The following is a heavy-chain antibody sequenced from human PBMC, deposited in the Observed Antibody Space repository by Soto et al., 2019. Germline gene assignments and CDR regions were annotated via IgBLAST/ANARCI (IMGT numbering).Heavy chain of an antibody. CDR2: IYYSGRT. Sequence: QVQLQESGPGLVKPSQTLSLTCTVSGGSISSGGYYWSWIRQHPGKGLEWIGYIYYSGRTYYNPSLKSRVTISVDTSKNQFALKLSSVTAADTAVDYCARETRGLGPAALDYWGQGTMVTVSS. V-gene: IGHV4-31*03. CDR1: GGSISSGGYY. J-gene: IGHJ4*02. CDR3: ARETRGLGPAALDY. D-gene: IGHD2-2*01.